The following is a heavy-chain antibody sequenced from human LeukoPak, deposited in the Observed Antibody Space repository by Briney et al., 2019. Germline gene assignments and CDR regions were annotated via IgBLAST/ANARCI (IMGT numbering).Heavy chain of an antibody. V-gene: IGHV1-69*05. J-gene: IGHJ4*02. CDR3: ATWRGSSWLDY. D-gene: IGHD6-13*01. CDR2: IIPIFGTA. Sequence: GSSVKVSCKASGGTFSSYAISWVRQAPGQGLEWMGGIIPIFGTANYAQKFQGRVTMTTDTSTSTGYMELRSLRSDDTAVYYCATWRGSSWLDYWGQGTLVTVSS. CDR1: GGTFSSYA.